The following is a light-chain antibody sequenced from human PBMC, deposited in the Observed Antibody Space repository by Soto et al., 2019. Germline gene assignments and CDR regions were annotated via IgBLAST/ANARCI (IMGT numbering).Light chain of an antibody. CDR1: SSDVGGYNL. J-gene: IGLJ1*01. CDR2: EGS. V-gene: IGLV2-23*01. Sequence: QSALTQPASVSASPGQSITISCTGSSSDVGGYNLVSWYQHHPGKAPKLIIYEGSQRPSGVSNRFFGSKSGNTASLTISGLQAEDEADYHCCSYAGSSSYVFGTGTKLTVL. CDR3: CSYAGSSSYV.